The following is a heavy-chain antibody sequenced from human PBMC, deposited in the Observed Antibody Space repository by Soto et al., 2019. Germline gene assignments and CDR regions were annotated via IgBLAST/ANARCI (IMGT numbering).Heavy chain of an antibody. D-gene: IGHD3-10*01. Sequence: GASVKVSCKASGGTFSSYTINWVRQAPGQGLEWMGRIIPILSIANYAQKFQGRFTIAADKSTSTVYMELSSLRSEDTAVYYCARGEGFYGMDVWGQGTTVTVSS. CDR1: GGTFSSYT. CDR2: IIPILSIA. CDR3: ARGEGFYGMDV. V-gene: IGHV1-69*02. J-gene: IGHJ6*02.